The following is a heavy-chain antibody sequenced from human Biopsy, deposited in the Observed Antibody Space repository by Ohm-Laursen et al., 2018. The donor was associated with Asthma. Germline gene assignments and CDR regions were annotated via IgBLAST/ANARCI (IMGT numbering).Heavy chain of an antibody. Sequence: GSLRLSCAASGFTFGDYWMSWVRQVPGKGLEWAANIKHDESEKNHVDSLKGRFTISRDNAKNSLYLQMNSLRAEDTAVYYCARTFHFWSPYHAEHYQLWGQGTLVTVSS. CDR2: IKHDESEK. CDR1: GFTFGDYW. CDR3: ARTFHFWSPYHAEHYQL. V-gene: IGHV3-7*01. D-gene: IGHD3-3*02. J-gene: IGHJ1*01.